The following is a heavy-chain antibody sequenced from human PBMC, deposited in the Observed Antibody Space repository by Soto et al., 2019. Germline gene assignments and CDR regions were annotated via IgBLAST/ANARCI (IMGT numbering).Heavy chain of an antibody. V-gene: IGHV3-23*01. CDR3: AKRGPYGDHICYYFDY. J-gene: IGHJ4*02. Sequence: GGSLRLSCAASGFTFYTYAMSWVRQAPGKGLEWVASISGGGGSTFYADSVKGRFTISRDASKNTLYLQMTSLRAEDTAVYHCAKRGPYGDHICYYFDYWGQGTQVTVSS. D-gene: IGHD4-17*01. CDR2: ISGGGGST. CDR1: GFTFYTYA.